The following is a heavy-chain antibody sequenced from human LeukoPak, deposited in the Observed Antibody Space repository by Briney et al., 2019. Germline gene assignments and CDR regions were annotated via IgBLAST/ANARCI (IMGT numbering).Heavy chain of an antibody. J-gene: IGHJ5*02. V-gene: IGHV4-59*01. CDR2: IYYSGSGST. D-gene: IGHD3-3*01. Sequence: SETLSLTCTVSGGSISSYYWSWIRQPPGKGLEWIGYIYYSGSGSTNYNPSLKSRVTISVDTSKNQFSLKLSSVTAADTAVYYCARAVYYDFWSGPHNNWFDPWGQGTLVTVSS. CDR1: GGSISSYY. CDR3: ARAVYYDFWSGPHNNWFDP.